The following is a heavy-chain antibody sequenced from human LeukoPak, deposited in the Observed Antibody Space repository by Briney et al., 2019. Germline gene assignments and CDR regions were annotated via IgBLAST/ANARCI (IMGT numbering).Heavy chain of an antibody. J-gene: IGHJ4*02. D-gene: IGHD5-12*01. CDR1: GFTFTNHA. Sequence: GGSLRLSCAASGFTFTNHAMQWVRQAPGKGLEYVSAISGNGGSTYYANSVKGRFTISRDNSKNTVYLQMDSLRAEDMAVYYCARVGPYSGYGVDYWGQGTLVTVSS. CDR3: ARVGPYSGYGVDY. V-gene: IGHV3-64*01. CDR2: ISGNGGST.